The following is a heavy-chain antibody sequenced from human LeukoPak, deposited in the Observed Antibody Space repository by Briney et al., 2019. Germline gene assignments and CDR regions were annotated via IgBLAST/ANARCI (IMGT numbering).Heavy chain of an antibody. V-gene: IGHV3-23*01. CDR2: ICGSGGST. CDR3: AKGSGYRYGYDYYYYMDV. J-gene: IGHJ6*03. D-gene: IGHD5-18*01. Sequence: GGSLRLSCAASGFTFSSYAMSWVRQAPGKGLEWVSAICGSGGSTYYADSVKGRFTIFRDNYKNTLYLQMNSLRAEDTAVYYCAKGSGYRYGYDYYYYMDVWGKGTTVTVSS. CDR1: GFTFSSYA.